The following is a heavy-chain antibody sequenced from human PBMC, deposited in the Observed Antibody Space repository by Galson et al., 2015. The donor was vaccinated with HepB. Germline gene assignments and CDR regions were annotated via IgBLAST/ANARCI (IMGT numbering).Heavy chain of an antibody. Sequence: SVKVSCKASGYTFTGHYMHWVRQAPGQGLEWMGWINPNSGGTNYAQKFQGWITMTRDTSISTAYMELSRLRSDDTAVYYCARGDIVVVPAAWNYYYYMDVWGKGTTVTVSS. D-gene: IGHD2-2*01. V-gene: IGHV1-2*04. CDR3: ARGDIVVVPAAWNYYYYMDV. CDR2: INPNSGGT. J-gene: IGHJ6*03. CDR1: GYTFTGHY.